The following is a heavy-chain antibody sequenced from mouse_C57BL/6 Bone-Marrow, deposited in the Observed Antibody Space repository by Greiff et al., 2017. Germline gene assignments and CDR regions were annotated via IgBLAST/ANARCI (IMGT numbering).Heavy chain of an antibody. CDR3: ARGGEFPYFDY. CDR1: GYTFTNYW. V-gene: IGHV1-64*01. Sequence: QVQLQQPGAELVKPGASVKLSCKASGYTFTNYWMHWVKQRPGQGLEWIGMMHPNGGSPDYNEKFKSEATLSVDKSSRTAYMELSSLTSEDSAVYYCARGGEFPYFDYWGQGTTLTVSS. J-gene: IGHJ2*01. CDR2: MHPNGGSP.